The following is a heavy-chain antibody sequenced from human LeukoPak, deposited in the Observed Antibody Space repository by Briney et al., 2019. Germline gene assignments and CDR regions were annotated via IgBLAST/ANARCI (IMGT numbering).Heavy chain of an antibody. J-gene: IGHJ4*02. V-gene: IGHV3-23*01. CDR1: GFTFSIYG. D-gene: IGHD5-24*01. CDR2: ISPGGEIT. CDR3: AKDNGWLHYCH. Sequence: GGSLRLSCAASGFTFSIYGMNWVRQAPGKGLEWVSGISPGGEITYYADSVKGRFTISRDNSKNTVSLQVHSLRAEDTATYYCAKDNGWLHYCHWGQGTLVTVSP.